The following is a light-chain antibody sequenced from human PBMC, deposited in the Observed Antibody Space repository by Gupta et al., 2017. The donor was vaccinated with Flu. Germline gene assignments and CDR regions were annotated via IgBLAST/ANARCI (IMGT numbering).Light chain of an antibody. CDR2: AAS. Sequence: EIVMTQPPATLSVSPGERATLSCRASQSVSSNLAWYQQKPGQAPRPLIYAASTRDTGIPARFSGSGSGTEFTLTISSRQSEDFAVYYCQQNNNWPPITFGGGTKVEIK. J-gene: IGKJ4*01. CDR3: QQNNNWPPIT. CDR1: QSVSSN. V-gene: IGKV3-15*01.